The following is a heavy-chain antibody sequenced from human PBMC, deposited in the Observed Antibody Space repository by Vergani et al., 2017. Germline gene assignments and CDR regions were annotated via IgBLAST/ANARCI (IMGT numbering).Heavy chain of an antibody. V-gene: IGHV4-39*07. J-gene: IGHJ6*02. CDR2: IYYSGSP. CDR1: GGSISSSSYY. Sequence: QLQLQESGPGLVKPSETLSLTCTVSGGSISSSSYYWGWIRQPPGKGLEWIGSIYYSGSPYYNPSLKSRVTISVDTSKNQFSLKLRSVTAADTAVYFCARVMYRDEASTGYRLEGMDIWGQGTTVTISS. D-gene: IGHD3-9*01. CDR3: ARVMYRDEASTGYRLEGMDI.